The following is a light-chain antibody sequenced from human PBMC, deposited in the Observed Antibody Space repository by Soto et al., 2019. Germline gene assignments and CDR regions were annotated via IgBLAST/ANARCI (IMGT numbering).Light chain of an antibody. CDR3: QTWGTGIQVV. Sequence: QSVLTQSPSASASLGASVKLTCTLSSGHSNYAIAWHQQQPEKGPRYLMKLNSDGSPSKGDGIPDRFSGSSSGAERYLPISSLQSEDEADYYCQTWGTGIQVVFGGGTKLTVL. V-gene: IGLV4-69*01. CDR1: SGHSNYA. CDR2: LNSDGSP. J-gene: IGLJ2*01.